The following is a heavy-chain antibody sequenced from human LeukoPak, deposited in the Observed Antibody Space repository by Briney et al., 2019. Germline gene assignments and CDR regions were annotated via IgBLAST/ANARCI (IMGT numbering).Heavy chain of an antibody. D-gene: IGHD5-24*01. Sequence: PGGSLRLSCAASGFTFSSYAMHWVRQAPGKGLEWVAVISYDGSNKYYADSMKGRFTISRDNSKNTLYLQMNSLRAEDTAVYYCAREHRKIIMRWLRSRLEHNAFDIWGQGTMVTVSS. CDR2: ISYDGSNK. J-gene: IGHJ3*02. CDR3: AREHRKIIMRWLRSRLEHNAFDI. V-gene: IGHV3-30*04. CDR1: GFTFSSYA.